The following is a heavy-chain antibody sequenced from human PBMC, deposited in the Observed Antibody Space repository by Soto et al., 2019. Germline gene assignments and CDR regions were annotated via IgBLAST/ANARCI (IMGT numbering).Heavy chain of an antibody. CDR2: IHHTGST. Sequence: SETLALNCRVSGRSIREINSYWGWIRQTPGEGLEWIGTIHHTGSTYYNPSLKSRVIISLDTSKNQFSLKLSSVTAADTALYYCARPEGGYGSGYSWFDPWGQGTRVTVSS. CDR1: GRSIREINSY. D-gene: IGHD5-12*01. CDR3: ARPEGGYGSGYSWFDP. V-gene: IGHV4-39*01. J-gene: IGHJ5*02.